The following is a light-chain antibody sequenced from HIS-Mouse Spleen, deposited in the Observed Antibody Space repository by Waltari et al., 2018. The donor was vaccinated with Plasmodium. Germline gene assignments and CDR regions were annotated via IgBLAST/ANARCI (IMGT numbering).Light chain of an antibody. CDR3: YSTDSSGNHRV. V-gene: IGLV3-10*01. Sequence: SYELTQPPSVSVSPGQTARITCSGDALPKKYAYWSQQKSGQAPVRVIYEDSKRPSGIPERFSGSSSGTMATLTISGAQVEDEADYYCYSTDSSGNHRVFGGGTKLTVL. J-gene: IGLJ3*02. CDR2: EDS. CDR1: ALPKKY.